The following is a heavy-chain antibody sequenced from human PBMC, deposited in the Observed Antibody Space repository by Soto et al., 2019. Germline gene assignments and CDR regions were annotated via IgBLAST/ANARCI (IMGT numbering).Heavy chain of an antibody. CDR2: LNTYGNT. CDR1: GGSIRSYR. CDR3: GRESGETWDYEES. J-gene: IGHJ5*02. V-gene: IGHV4-4*07. D-gene: IGHD1-7*01. Sequence: QVPLQESGPGLVRPSETLSLTCTVSGGSIRSYRWSWIRQPAGKGLEWIGRLNTYGNTHYNTSLKSRVTVSVDTSRNQFFLNLRSVTAADSAVYHCGRESGETWDYEESWGQGTPVTVSS.